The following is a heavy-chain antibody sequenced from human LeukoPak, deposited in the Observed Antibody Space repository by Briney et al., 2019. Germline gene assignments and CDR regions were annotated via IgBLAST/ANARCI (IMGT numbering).Heavy chain of an antibody. CDR1: GFAFSNYW. Sequence: GGSLRLSCAASGFAFSNYWMHWVRQAPGKGLVWVSRINSDGRSTSYADSVKGRFTISRDNAKNTLYLQMNSLRAEDTAVYYCARGYYDSSGYYLIDYWGQGTLVTVSS. CDR2: INSDGRST. V-gene: IGHV3-74*01. J-gene: IGHJ4*02. CDR3: ARGYYDSSGYYLIDY. D-gene: IGHD3-22*01.